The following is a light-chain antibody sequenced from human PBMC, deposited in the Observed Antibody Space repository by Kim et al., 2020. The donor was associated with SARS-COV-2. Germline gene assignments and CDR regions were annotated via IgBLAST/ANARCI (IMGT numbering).Light chain of an antibody. Sequence: SLSPGERATLSCRASQSVSTSFLGWYQHKSGQPPRLLIFSTSRRATGIPERFSGSGSGTDFTLTIRRLEPEDFAVYYCQQYSGSPTFGQGTKLEI. CDR3: QQYSGSPT. J-gene: IGKJ2*01. CDR1: QSVSTSF. CDR2: STS. V-gene: IGKV3-20*01.